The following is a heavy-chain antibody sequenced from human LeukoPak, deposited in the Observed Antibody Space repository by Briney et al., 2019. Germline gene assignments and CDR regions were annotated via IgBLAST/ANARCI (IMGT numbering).Heavy chain of an antibody. CDR1: GFTFSSFS. Sequence: GGSLRLSCAASGFTFSSFSMNWVRQAPGKGLEWVSSIRSSSVYIYYADSVKGRFTISRDNAKNSLYLQMNSLRVEDTAVYYCARDLGGAPFDYWGQGTLVTVSS. J-gene: IGHJ4*02. CDR2: IRSSSVYI. V-gene: IGHV3-21*01. D-gene: IGHD3-16*01. CDR3: ARDLGGAPFDY.